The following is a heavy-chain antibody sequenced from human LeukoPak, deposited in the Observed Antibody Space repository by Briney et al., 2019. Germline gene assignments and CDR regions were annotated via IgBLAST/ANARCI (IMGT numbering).Heavy chain of an antibody. Sequence: GGSLRLSCAASGFTFSSYGMHWVRQAPGKGLEWVAFIRYDGSNKYYADSVKGRFTISRDNSKNTLYLQMNSLRAEDTAVYYCAKDTHDYYDSSGSFDYWGQGTLVTVSS. J-gene: IGHJ4*02. V-gene: IGHV3-30*02. CDR3: AKDTHDYYDSSGSFDY. D-gene: IGHD3-22*01. CDR1: GFTFSSYG. CDR2: IRYDGSNK.